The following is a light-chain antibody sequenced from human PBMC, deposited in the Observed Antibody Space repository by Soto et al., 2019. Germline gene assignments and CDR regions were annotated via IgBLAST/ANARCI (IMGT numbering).Light chain of an antibody. Sequence: EIVLTQSPGTLSLSPGERATLSCRASQSVSSNLAWYQQKPGQAPRLLIYGASTRATGIPARFSGSGSGTEFTLTISSLQSEDFAVYYCQQYNNCWTFGQGTKVDIK. CDR3: QQYNNCWT. CDR2: GAS. J-gene: IGKJ1*01. V-gene: IGKV3-15*01. CDR1: QSVSSN.